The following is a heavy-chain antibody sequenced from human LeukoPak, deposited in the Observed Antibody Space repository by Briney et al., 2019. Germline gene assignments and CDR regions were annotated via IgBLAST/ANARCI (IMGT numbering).Heavy chain of an antibody. D-gene: IGHD6-13*01. CDR2: ISGSGDTT. Sequence: QTGGSLRLSCAASGFTFSSYAMSWVRQAPGKGLEWVSVISGSGDTTYYADSVKGRFTISRDNSKNTLYLQMNSLRAGDTAVYYCAKGIRSSSWYCFDYWGQGTLVSVSS. CDR1: GFTFSSYA. CDR3: AKGIRSSSWYCFDY. J-gene: IGHJ4*02. V-gene: IGHV3-23*01.